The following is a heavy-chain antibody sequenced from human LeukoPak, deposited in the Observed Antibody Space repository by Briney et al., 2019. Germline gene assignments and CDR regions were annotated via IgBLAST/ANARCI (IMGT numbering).Heavy chain of an antibody. CDR1: GFSLSTSGVG. CDR3: AHSHLQRRDKANFDL. Sequence: SGPTLVNPTQTLTLTCTFAGFSLSTSGVGVGWIRQPPGKALEWLALIYWNDDKRYSPSLKSRLTITKDTSKNQVVLTMTNMDPVDTATYYCAHSHLQRRDKANFDLWGRGTLVTVSS. V-gene: IGHV2-5*01. CDR2: IYWNDDK. D-gene: IGHD5-24*01. J-gene: IGHJ2*01.